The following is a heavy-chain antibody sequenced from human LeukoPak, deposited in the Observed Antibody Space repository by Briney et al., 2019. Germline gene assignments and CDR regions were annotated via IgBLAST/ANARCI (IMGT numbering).Heavy chain of an antibody. Sequence: GGSLRLSCAASGFTFSSYAMSWVRQAPGKGLEWVSAISGSGGSTYYADSVKGRFTISRDNSKNTLYLQMNSPRAEDTAVYYCAKVALRYFDFHYFDYWGQGTLVTVSS. D-gene: IGHD3-9*01. CDR2: ISGSGGST. V-gene: IGHV3-23*01. CDR3: AKVALRYFDFHYFDY. CDR1: GFTFSSYA. J-gene: IGHJ4*02.